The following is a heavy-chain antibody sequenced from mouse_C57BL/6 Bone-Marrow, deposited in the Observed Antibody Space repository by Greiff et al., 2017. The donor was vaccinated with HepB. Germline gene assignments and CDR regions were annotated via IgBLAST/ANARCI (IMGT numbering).Heavy chain of an antibody. CDR3: AGGHYYAMDY. D-gene: IGHD3-3*01. V-gene: IGHV5-12*01. J-gene: IGHJ4*01. CDR2: ISNGGGST. CDR1: GFTFSDYY. Sequence: EVHLVESGGGLVQPGGSLKLSCAASGFTFSDYYMYWVRQTPEKRLEWVAYISNGGGSTYYPDTVKGRFTISRDNAKNTLYLQMSRLKSEDTAMYYCAGGHYYAMDYWGQGTSVTVSS.